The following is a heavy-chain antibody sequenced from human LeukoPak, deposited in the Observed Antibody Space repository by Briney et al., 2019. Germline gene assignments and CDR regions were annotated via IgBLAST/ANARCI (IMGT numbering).Heavy chain of an antibody. D-gene: IGHD1-26*01. CDR3: ARGMRWELLFDY. CDR2: IYYSGST. Sequence: PSETLSLTCTVPGGSISSYYWSWIRQPPGKGLEWIGYIYYSGSTNYNPSLKSRVTISVDTSKNQFSLKLSSVTAADTAVYYCARGMRWELLFDYWGQGTLVTVSS. J-gene: IGHJ4*02. CDR1: GGSISSYY. V-gene: IGHV4-59*01.